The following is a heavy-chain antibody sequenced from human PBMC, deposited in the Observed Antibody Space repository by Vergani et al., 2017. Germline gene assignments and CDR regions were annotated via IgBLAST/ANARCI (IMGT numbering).Heavy chain of an antibody. CDR1: GYTFTGYY. V-gene: IGHV1-2*02. CDR2: INPNSGGT. J-gene: IGHJ4*02. Sequence: QVQLVQSGAEVKKPGASVKVSCKASGYTFTGYYMHWVRQAPGQGLEWMGWINPNSGGTNYAQKFQGRITMTRDTSISTAYMGLSRLGSDDTAVYYCWQGSGSYYKAVDYWGQGTLVTVSS. CDR3: WQGSGSYYKAVDY. D-gene: IGHD3-10*01.